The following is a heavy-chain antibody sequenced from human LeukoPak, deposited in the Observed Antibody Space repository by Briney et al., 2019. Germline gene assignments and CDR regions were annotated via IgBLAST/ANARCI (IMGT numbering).Heavy chain of an antibody. D-gene: IGHD2-2*01. V-gene: IGHV1-3*01. J-gene: IGHJ6*02. Sequence: ASVKVSCKASGYTVAKYAIHWVRQSPGQRLEWMGWINAGNGNTRYSQKFQGGVTITRDTSASTAYMELSSLRSEDTAVYYCARSILVVPVASHYNYGVDVWGQGTTVTVSS. CDR1: GYTVAKYA. CDR3: ARSILVVPVASHYNYGVDV. CDR2: INAGNGNT.